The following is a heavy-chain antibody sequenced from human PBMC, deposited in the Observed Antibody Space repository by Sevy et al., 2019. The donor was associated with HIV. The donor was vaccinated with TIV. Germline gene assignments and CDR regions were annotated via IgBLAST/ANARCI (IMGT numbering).Heavy chain of an antibody. J-gene: IGHJ4*02. CDR2: LKSKAYGGTL. V-gene: IGHV3-49*04. Sequence: GGSLRLSCTTSGFTFGDYAMSWVRQAPGKGLEWVAFLKSKAYGGTLDYAASVKGRFTISRDDSKSIAHLQMNDLKTEDTAIYYCRRWEGAQSIFDYWGQGALVTVSS. D-gene: IGHD1-26*01. CDR1: GFTFGDYA. CDR3: RRWEGAQSIFDY.